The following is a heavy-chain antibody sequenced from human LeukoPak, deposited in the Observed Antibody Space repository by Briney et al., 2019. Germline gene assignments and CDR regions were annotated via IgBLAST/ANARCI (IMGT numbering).Heavy chain of an antibody. D-gene: IGHD3-16*01. CDR3: GREETFGAVYD. CDR1: GGSISRGDSY. CDR2: IYYSGNS. Sequence: PSETLSLTCGLSGGSISRGDSYWSWIRQHPGEGLEWIGSIYYSGNSYYNPSLKRRATISIDTSKNHFSLKLSSVTAADTAVYYCGREETFGAVYDWGQGTLVTVSS. V-gene: IGHV4-31*11. J-gene: IGHJ1*01.